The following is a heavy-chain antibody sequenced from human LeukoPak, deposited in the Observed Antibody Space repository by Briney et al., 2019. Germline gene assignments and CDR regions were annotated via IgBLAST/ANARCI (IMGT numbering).Heavy chain of an antibody. Sequence: GGSLRLSCAASGFTFSSYWTHWVRQPPGKGLVWVSRIKSDGSNIVYADSVKGRFTISRDNAKNTLFLQMNSLRAEDTAVYYCARDREGGANWNLDAFDIWGQGTMVTVSS. CDR2: IKSDGSNI. V-gene: IGHV3-74*01. J-gene: IGHJ3*02. CDR3: ARDREGGANWNLDAFDI. CDR1: GFTFSSYW. D-gene: IGHD1-20*01.